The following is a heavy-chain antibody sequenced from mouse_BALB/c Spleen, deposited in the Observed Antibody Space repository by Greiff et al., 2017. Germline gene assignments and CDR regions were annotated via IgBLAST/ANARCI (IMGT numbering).Heavy chain of an antibody. V-gene: IGHV5-17*02. D-gene: IGHD2-1*01. CDR1: GFTFSSFG. J-gene: IGHJ4*01. CDR3: ARQGGYGNYAYYYAMDY. Sequence: EVMLVESGGGLVQPGGSRKLSCAASGFTFSSFGMHWVRQAPEKGLEWVAYISSGSSTIYYADTVKGRFTISRDNPKNTLFLQMSSLKSEDTALYYCARQGGYGNYAYYYAMDYWGQGTSVTVSS. CDR2: ISSGSSTI.